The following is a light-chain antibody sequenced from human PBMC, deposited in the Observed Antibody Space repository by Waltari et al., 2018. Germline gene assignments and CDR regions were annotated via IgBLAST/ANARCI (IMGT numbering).Light chain of an antibody. CDR2: EVS. CDR1: SSDVGGYNY. CDR3: SSYAGSNNFV. Sequence: QSALTQPPSASGSPGQSVTISCTGTSSDVGGYNYVSWYQQHPGKAPTLMIYEVSKRPSGVPDGFSGSKYGNTASLTVSGLQAEDEADYYCSSYAGSNNFVFGTGTKVTVL. V-gene: IGLV2-8*01. J-gene: IGLJ1*01.